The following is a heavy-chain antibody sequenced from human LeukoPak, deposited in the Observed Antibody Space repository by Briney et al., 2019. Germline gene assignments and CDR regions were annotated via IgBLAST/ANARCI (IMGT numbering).Heavy chain of an antibody. D-gene: IGHD1-26*01. Sequence: ASVKVSCKASGYTFTSYGISWVRQAPGQGLEWMGWISAYNGNTNYAQKLQDRVTMTTDTSTSTACMELRSLRSDDTAVYYCARGVASGSYYSHYYYYMDVWGKGTTVTVSS. V-gene: IGHV1-18*01. CDR2: ISAYNGNT. CDR1: GYTFTSYG. CDR3: ARGVASGSYYSHYYYYMDV. J-gene: IGHJ6*03.